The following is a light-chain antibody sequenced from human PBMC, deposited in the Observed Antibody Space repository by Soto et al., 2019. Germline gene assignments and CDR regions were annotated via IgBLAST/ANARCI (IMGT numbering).Light chain of an antibody. Sequence: EIVLTQSPGTLSLSPGESATLSCRTSQSVSSNYLAWYQQRPGQTTRLLIYGASGRATGIPDRFSGSGSGTYFSLTISRLDPEDVAVYYCQQLGYALHTFGPGTKVDIK. J-gene: IGKJ3*01. V-gene: IGKV3-20*01. CDR1: QSVSSNY. CDR3: QQLGYALHT. CDR2: GAS.